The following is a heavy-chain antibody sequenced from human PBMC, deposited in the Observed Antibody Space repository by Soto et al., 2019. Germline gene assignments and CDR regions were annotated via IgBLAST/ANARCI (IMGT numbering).Heavy chain of an antibody. V-gene: IGHV1-8*01. D-gene: IGHD1-26*01. CDR1: GYSFTGLD. J-gene: IGHJ4*02. Sequence: QVQLVQSGAEVKKPGASVKVSCQTSGYSFTGLDINWVRQTTGQGLEWMGWMEPSSGRTGYAQKFQGRVTMTRDTSINTAYMELSSLTSDDTAFYYCARGVTAGVDYWGQGTLVTVSS. CDR2: MEPSSGRT. CDR3: ARGVTAGVDY.